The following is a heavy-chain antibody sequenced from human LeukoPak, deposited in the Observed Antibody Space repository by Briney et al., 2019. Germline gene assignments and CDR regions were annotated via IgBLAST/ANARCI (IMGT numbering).Heavy chain of an antibody. CDR2: IYPGDSDT. CDR3: ARHSDFWRGYWLDY. CDR1: GYTFTNYW. Sequence: GESLKISCKGSGYTFTNYWIGWVCQMPGKGLEWMGIIYPGDSDTRYSPSFQGQVTISADKSITTSYLQWSSLKASDTAMYYCARHSDFWRGYWLDYWGQGTLVTVSS. D-gene: IGHD3-3*01. V-gene: IGHV5-51*01. J-gene: IGHJ4*02.